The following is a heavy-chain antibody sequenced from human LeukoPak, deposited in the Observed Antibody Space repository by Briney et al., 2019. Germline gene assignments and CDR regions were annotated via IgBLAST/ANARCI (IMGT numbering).Heavy chain of an antibody. V-gene: IGHV1-69*05. CDR1: GGTFISYS. J-gene: IGHJ4*02. CDR3: ARGGPSNGYNLGDLDY. D-gene: IGHD5-24*01. Sequence: ASVKVSCKASGGTFISYSISWVRQAPGQGLEWMGRIIPIFCSANYAQKFQGRVTITTDESTSTAYMELSSLRSEDTAVYYCARGGPSNGYNLGDLDYWGQGTLVTVSS. CDR2: IIPIFCSA.